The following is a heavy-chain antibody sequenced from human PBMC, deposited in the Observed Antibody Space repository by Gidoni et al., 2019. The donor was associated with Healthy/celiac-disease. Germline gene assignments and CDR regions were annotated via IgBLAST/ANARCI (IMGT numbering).Heavy chain of an antibody. D-gene: IGHD2-2*02. V-gene: IGHV4-61*07. CDR3: ARQVPAAISGGIDP. Sequence: LKSRVTISVDTSKNQFSLKLSSVTAADTAVYYCARQVPAAISGGIDPWGQGTLVTVSS. J-gene: IGHJ5*02.